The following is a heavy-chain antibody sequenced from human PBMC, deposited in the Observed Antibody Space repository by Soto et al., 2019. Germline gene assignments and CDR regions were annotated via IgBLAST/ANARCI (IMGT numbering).Heavy chain of an antibody. D-gene: IGHD3-22*01. CDR2: IIPIFGTT. J-gene: IGHJ4*02. V-gene: IGHV1-69*13. CDR3: ARAVRRDYDISGYVTLHFDY. Sequence: SVKVSCKASGGTFSNYAISWVRQAPGQGLEWMGGIIPIFGTTNYAQKFQGRVTITADESTSTAYMELSSLRSEDTAVYYCARAVRRDYDISGYVTLHFDYWGQGTLVTVTS. CDR1: GGTFSNYA.